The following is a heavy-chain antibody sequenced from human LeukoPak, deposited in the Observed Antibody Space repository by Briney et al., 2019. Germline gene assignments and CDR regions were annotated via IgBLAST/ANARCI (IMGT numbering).Heavy chain of an antibody. CDR2: ISYDGSNK. CDR3: ARGLTGGEPV. V-gene: IGHV3-30*03. J-gene: IGHJ4*02. D-gene: IGHD7-27*01. Sequence: SGGSLRLSCAASGFTFSRYGMHWVRQAPGKGLEWVAFISYDGSNKYYEDSVKGRFTISRDNSQNTLYLQMNSLRVEDTAVYYCARGLTGGEPVWGQKPLVTVSS. CDR1: GFTFSRYG.